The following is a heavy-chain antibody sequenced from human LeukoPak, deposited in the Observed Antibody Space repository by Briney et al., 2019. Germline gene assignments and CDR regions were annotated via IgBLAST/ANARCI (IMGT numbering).Heavy chain of an antibody. CDR1: GFTVSSNY. CDR3: AKDFPAYSSPDY. D-gene: IGHD5-18*01. Sequence: GGSLRLSCAASGFTVSSNYMSWVRQAPGKGLEWVAVISYDGSNKYYAGSVKGRFTISRDNSKNTLYLQMNSLRAEDTAVYYCAKDFPAYSSPDYWGQGTLVTVSS. CDR2: ISYDGSNK. V-gene: IGHV3-30*18. J-gene: IGHJ4*02.